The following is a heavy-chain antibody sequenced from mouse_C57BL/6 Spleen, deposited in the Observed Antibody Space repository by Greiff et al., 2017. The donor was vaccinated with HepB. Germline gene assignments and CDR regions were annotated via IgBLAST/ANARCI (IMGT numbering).Heavy chain of an antibody. D-gene: IGHD1-1*01. CDR3: ARGDYGCWFAY. J-gene: IGHJ3*01. CDR1: GFTFSSYA. CDR2: ISDGGSYT. V-gene: IGHV5-4*01. Sequence: EVQVVESGGGLVKPGGSLKLSCAASGFTFSSYAMSWVRQTPEKRLEWVATISDGGSYTYYPDNVKGRFTISRDNAKNNLYLQMSHLKSEDTAMYYCARGDYGCWFAYWGQGTLVTVSA.